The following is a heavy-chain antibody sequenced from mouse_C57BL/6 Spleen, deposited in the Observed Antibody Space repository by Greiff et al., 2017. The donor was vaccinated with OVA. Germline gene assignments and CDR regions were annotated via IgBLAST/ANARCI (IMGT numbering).Heavy chain of an antibody. CDR3: TRVYYSNWYFDV. D-gene: IGHD2-5*01. V-gene: IGHV5-9-1*02. J-gene: IGHJ1*03. CDR1: GFTFSSYA. CDR2: ISSGGDYI. Sequence: EVKLVESGEGLVKPGGSLQLSCAASGFTFSSYAMSWVRQTPEKRLAWVAYISSGGDYIYYADTVKGRFTISRDNARNTLYLQMSSLKSEDTAMYYCTRVYYSNWYFDVWGTGTTVTVSS.